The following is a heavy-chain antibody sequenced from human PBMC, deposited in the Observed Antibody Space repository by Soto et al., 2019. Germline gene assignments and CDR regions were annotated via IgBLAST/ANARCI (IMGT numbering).Heavy chain of an antibody. D-gene: IGHD3-3*01. CDR1: GYTFTNYY. J-gene: IGHJ6*02. V-gene: IGHV1-46*01. CDR3: ARDRITYYDFWSGYRARDYYYYYGMDV. CDR2: INPSSGSP. Sequence: ASVKVSCKASGYTFTNYYMHWVRQAPGQGLEWMAIINPSSGSPSYAQKFQGRLTMTRDTSTSTVYMDLSSLRSEDTAVYYCARDRITYYDFWSGYRARDYYYYYGMDVWGQGTTVTVSS.